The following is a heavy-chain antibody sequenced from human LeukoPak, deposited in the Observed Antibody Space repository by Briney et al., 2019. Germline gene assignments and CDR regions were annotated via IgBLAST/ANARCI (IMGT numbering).Heavy chain of an antibody. J-gene: IGHJ5*02. CDR2: ISSSSSYI. V-gene: IGHV3-21*01. CDR1: GFTFSSYS. Sequence: PGGSLRLSCAASGFTFSSYSMNWVRQAPGQGLEWVSSISSSSSYIYYADSVKGRFTISRDNAKNSLYLQMNSLRAEDTAVYYCARDLSSGWFDPWGQGTLVTVSS. D-gene: IGHD3-22*01. CDR3: ARDLSSGWFDP.